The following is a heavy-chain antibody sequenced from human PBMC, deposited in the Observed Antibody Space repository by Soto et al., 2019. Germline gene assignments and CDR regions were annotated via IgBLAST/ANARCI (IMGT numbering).Heavy chain of an antibody. D-gene: IGHD7-27*01. Sequence: GGSLRLSCAASGFTFSSYAMHWVRQAPGKGLEYVSAISSNGGSTYYANSVKGRFTISRDNSKNTLYLQMGSLRAEDMAVYYCATALGYAFDIWRQGTMVTVSS. J-gene: IGHJ3*02. V-gene: IGHV3-64*01. CDR2: ISSNGGST. CDR1: GFTFSSYA. CDR3: ATALGYAFDI.